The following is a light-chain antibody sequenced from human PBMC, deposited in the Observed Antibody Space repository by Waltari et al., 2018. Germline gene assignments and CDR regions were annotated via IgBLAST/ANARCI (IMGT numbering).Light chain of an antibody. CDR2: DAS. V-gene: IGKV3-11*01. CDR1: QSVGTY. CDR3: QQRSSWTPHT. J-gene: IGKJ2*01. Sequence: EIVLTQSPATLSLSPGATATLSCRASQSVGTYLAWYQQKPGQAPRLLIYDASNRATCIPDRFRGSGSVTDFTLTIDSLEPEDFALYYCQQRSSWTPHTFGQGARLEIK.